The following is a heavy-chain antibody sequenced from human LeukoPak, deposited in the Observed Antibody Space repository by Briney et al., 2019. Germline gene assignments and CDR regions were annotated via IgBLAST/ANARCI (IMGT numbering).Heavy chain of an antibody. CDR3: AREENYSFDY. D-gene: IGHD1-7*01. J-gene: IGHJ4*02. Sequence: RNRENQAPGKGLEWISFISSFSSTISYVDSVKGRFTISRDNAKNSLYLQMNSLRDEDTAVYYCAREENYSFDYWGQGTLVTVSS. V-gene: IGHV3-48*02. CDR2: ISSFSSTI.